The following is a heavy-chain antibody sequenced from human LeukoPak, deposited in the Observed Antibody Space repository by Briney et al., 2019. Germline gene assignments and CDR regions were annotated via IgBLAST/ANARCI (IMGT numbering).Heavy chain of an antibody. Sequence: SETLSLTCAVYGGSFSGYYWSWIRQPPGKGLEWIGEINHSGSTNYNPSLKSRVTISVDTSKNQFSLKLSSVTAADTAVYYCARHLRGYCSSTSCFYWFDPWGQGTLVTVSS. D-gene: IGHD2-2*01. CDR1: GGSFSGYY. V-gene: IGHV4-34*01. CDR3: ARHLRGYCSSTSCFYWFDP. J-gene: IGHJ5*02. CDR2: INHSGST.